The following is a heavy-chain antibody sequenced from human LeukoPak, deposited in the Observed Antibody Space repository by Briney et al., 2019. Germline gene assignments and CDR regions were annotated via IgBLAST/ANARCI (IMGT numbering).Heavy chain of an antibody. D-gene: IGHD1-1*01. J-gene: IGHJ4*02. CDR3: SRITTNGSFEY. V-gene: IGHV3-7*01. CDR2: IRWDDER. Sequence: GGSLRLSCSASGFTFSSFWMGWVRQAPGKGVEWVASIRWDDERHHVDSVTGRFSVTRDNAKNTLYLQMNSLRAEGTAVYFCSRITTNGSFEYWGQGALVTVSS. CDR1: GFTFSSFW.